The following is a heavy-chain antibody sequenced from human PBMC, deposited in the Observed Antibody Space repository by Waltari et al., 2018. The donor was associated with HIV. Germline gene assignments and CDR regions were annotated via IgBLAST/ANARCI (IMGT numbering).Heavy chain of an antibody. J-gene: IGHJ6*02. V-gene: IGHV1-69*01. CDR1: GGTFSSYA. Sequence: QVQLVQSGAEVKKPGSSVKVSCKASGGTFSSYAISWVRQAPGQGLEWMGGIIPIFGTANYAQKFQGRVTITADESTSTAYMELSSLRSEDTAVYYCARGITMVQTDYYYGMDVWGQGTTVTVSS. D-gene: IGHD3-10*01. CDR2: IIPIFGTA. CDR3: ARGITMVQTDYYYGMDV.